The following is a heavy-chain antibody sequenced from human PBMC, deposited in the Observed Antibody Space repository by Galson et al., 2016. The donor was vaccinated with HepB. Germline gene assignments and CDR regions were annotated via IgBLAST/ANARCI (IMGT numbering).Heavy chain of an antibody. D-gene: IGHD5-24*01. CDR1: GYTFTTYW. V-gene: IGHV5-51*01. Sequence: QSGAEVKKPGESLKISCKASGYTFTTYWIGWVRQMPGKGLEWMGIIYPHDSDTRYSPSFEGQVTISVDKSISTAYLQWSSLKASDTAMYYCARGMATIFPLDYWGQGSLVTVSS. CDR2: IYPHDSDT. J-gene: IGHJ4*02. CDR3: ARGMATIFPLDY.